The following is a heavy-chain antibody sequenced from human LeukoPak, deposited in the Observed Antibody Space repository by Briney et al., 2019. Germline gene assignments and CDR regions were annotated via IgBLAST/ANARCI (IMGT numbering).Heavy chain of an antibody. CDR2: ITISGRTP. V-gene: IGHV3-48*01. Sequence: GGSLRLSCAASGFTFRDYTINWVRQAPGKGLEWVSYITISGRTPYYADSVKGRFTISRDNAKNSLYLQMNSLRAEDTAVYYCAEDFGWAFDYWGQGALVTVSS. D-gene: IGHD2-15*01. CDR3: AEDFGWAFDY. J-gene: IGHJ4*01. CDR1: GFTFRDYT.